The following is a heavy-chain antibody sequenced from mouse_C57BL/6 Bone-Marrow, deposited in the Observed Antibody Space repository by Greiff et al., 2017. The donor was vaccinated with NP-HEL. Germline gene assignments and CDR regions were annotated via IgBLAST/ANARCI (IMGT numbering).Heavy chain of an antibody. CDR1: GYAFTNYL. V-gene: IGHV1-54*01. J-gene: IGHJ3*01. CDR2: INPGSGGT. CDR3: ARSYAY. Sequence: VQLQQSGAELVRPGTSVKVSCKASGYAFTNYLIEWVKQRPGQGLEWIRVINPGSGGTNYNEKFKGKATLTADKSSSTAYMQLSSLTSEDSAVYFCARSYAYWGQGTLVTVSA.